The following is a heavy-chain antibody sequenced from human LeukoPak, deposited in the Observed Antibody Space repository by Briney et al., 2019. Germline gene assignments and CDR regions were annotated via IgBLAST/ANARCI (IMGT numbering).Heavy chain of an antibody. J-gene: IGHJ3*02. CDR2: INPNSGGT. CDR3: ARSALIVVVMDDAFDI. CDR1: GYTFTGYY. D-gene: IGHD3-22*01. V-gene: IGHV1-2*02. Sequence: ASVKVSCKASGYTFTGYYMHWVRQAPGQGPEWMGWINPNSGGTNYAQKFQGRVTMTRDTSISTAYMELSRLRSDDTAVYYCARSALIVVVMDDAFDIWGQGTMVTVSS.